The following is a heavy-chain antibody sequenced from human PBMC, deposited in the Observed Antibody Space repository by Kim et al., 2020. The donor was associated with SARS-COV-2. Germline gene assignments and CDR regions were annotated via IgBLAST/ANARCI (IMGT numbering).Heavy chain of an antibody. J-gene: IGHJ5*02. CDR1: GDSITTSEFY. CDR3: ARDRGPIPYRLDP. D-gene: IGHD2-2*01. V-gene: IGHV4-61*02. CDR2: FFKVATT. Sequence: SETLSLTCSVSGDSITTSEFYWSWIRQPAGKRPEWIGRFFKVATTDYKPSPRGRVTISADTSKNQVSLGLVSVTAADTSVYYCARDRGPIPYRLDPWGPGIQVTVSA.